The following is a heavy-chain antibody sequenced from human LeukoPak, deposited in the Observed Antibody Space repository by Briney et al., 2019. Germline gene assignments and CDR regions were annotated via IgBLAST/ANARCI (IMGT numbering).Heavy chain of an antibody. Sequence: PGGSLRLACAASGFTFSSYGMHWVRQAPGKGLEWVAVIWYDGSNKYYADSVKGRFTISRDNSKNTLYLQMNSLRAEDTAVYYCARGREYCSSTSCRDASDIWGLGTMVTVSS. J-gene: IGHJ3*02. D-gene: IGHD2-2*01. CDR3: ARGREYCSSTSCRDASDI. V-gene: IGHV3-33*01. CDR2: IWYDGSNK. CDR1: GFTFSSYG.